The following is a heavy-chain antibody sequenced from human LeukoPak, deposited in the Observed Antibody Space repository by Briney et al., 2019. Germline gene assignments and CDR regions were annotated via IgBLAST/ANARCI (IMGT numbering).Heavy chain of an antibody. D-gene: IGHD1-26*01. CDR1: GFTFSSYG. J-gene: IGHJ2*01. V-gene: IGHV3-33*06. CDR3: AEDLLSGSPGWCFDL. Sequence: GGSLRLSCAASGFTFSSYGMHWVRQAPGKGLEWVAVIWYDGSNKYYADSVKGRFTISRDNSKNTLYLQMNSLRAEDTAVYYCAEDLLSGSPGWCFDLWSRGTLVTVSS. CDR2: IWYDGSNK.